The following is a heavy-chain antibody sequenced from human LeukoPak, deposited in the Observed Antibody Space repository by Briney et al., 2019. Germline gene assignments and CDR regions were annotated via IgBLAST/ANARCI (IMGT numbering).Heavy chain of an antibody. Sequence: PGGSLRLSCTASGFTFGDYAMSWVRQAPGKGLEWVGFMRSKAYGGTTQYAASVKGRFTISRDDSKSIAYLQMNSLKTEDTAVYYCTAPRTRYFDWLSDYWGQGTLVTVSS. V-gene: IGHV3-49*04. CDR3: TAPRTRYFDWLSDY. D-gene: IGHD3-9*01. J-gene: IGHJ4*02. CDR2: MRSKAYGGTT. CDR1: GFTFGDYA.